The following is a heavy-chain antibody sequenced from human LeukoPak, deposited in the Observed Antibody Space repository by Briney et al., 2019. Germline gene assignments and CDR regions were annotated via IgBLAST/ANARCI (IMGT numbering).Heavy chain of an antibody. D-gene: IGHD4-23*01. CDR2: IYSTGST. V-gene: IGHV4-39*07. CDR3: ARPPGGNALDGAFDI. CDR1: GGSISSSTYY. J-gene: IGHJ3*02. Sequence: SETLSLTCTVSGGSISSSTYYWGWVRQPPGKGLEWIGSIYSTGSTYYNPSLKIRVTISIDTSKNQFSLKLSSVTAADTAVYYCARPPGGNALDGAFDIWGQGTMVTVSS.